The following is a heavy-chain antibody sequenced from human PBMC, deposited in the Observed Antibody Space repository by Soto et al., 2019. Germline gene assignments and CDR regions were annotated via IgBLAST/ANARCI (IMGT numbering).Heavy chain of an antibody. CDR1: GFTFSDYY. V-gene: IGHV3-11*06. CDR2: ISSSSSYT. CDR3: ARDLSPSSTNYFDS. Sequence: LRLSCAASGFTFSDYYMSWIRQAPGKGLEWLSYISSSSSYTNYADSVKGRFTISRDNAKNSLFLQMNSLRADDTAVYYCARDLSPSSTNYFDSWGQGTLVTVSS. J-gene: IGHJ4*02.